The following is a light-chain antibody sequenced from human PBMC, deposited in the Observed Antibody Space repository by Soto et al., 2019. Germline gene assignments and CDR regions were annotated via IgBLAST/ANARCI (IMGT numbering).Light chain of an antibody. Sequence: IPITQSPSALSASVGDKVTINCRASQSISSSLNWYQQKSGKAPNLLIYGVSRLQGGVPSRFSGSGSGTDFTLSISSLQPEDFATYYCQQSYTAPSITFGQGTRLEIK. J-gene: IGKJ5*01. V-gene: IGKV1-39*01. CDR3: QQSYTAPSIT. CDR2: GVS. CDR1: QSISSS.